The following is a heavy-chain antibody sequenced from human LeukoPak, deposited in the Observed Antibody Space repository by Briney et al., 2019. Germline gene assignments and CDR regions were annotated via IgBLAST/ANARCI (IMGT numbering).Heavy chain of an antibody. J-gene: IGHJ3*02. CDR3: AKDKYSGYAGGAFDI. Sequence: GGSLRLSSAASGFTFSSYGMHWVRQAPGKGLEWVAVISYDGSNKYYADSVKGRFTISRDNSKNTLYLQMNSLRAEDTAVYYCAKDKYSGYAGGAFDIWGQGTMVTVSS. D-gene: IGHD5-12*01. V-gene: IGHV3-30*18. CDR1: GFTFSSYG. CDR2: ISYDGSNK.